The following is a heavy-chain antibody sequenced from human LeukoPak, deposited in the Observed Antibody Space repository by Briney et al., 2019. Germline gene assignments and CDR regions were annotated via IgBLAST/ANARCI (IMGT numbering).Heavy chain of an antibody. J-gene: IGHJ4*02. Sequence: ASVKVSCKASGYTFTDYYMHWVRQAPGQGLEWMGWINPNSGGANFAQKFQGRVTMTRDTSISTAYMELSRLRSDDTAVYYCARDRGATTFGFDYWGQGTLVTVSS. CDR1: GYTFTDYY. CDR2: INPNSGGA. V-gene: IGHV1-2*02. CDR3: ARDRGATTFGFDY. D-gene: IGHD1-26*01.